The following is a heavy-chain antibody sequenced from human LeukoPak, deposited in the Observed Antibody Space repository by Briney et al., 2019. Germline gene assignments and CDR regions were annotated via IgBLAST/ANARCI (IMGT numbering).Heavy chain of an antibody. CDR2: ISSSGSYI. CDR3: ARYSEVYYYVDV. J-gene: IGHJ6*03. CDR1: GFTFSSYE. D-gene: IGHD2-15*01. V-gene: IGHV3-48*03. Sequence: GGSLRLSCAASGFTFSSYEMNWVRQAPGKGLEWVSYISSSGSYIYYADSVKGRFTISRDNDKNTMYLVMNSLRAEDTAVYFCARYSEVYYYVDVWGTGTTVTVSS.